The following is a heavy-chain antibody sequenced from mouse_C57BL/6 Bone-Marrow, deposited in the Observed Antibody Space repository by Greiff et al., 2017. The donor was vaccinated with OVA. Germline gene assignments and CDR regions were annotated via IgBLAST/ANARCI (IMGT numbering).Heavy chain of an antibody. CDR1: GYSITSDY. CDR3: ARYTANGDYFDD. D-gene: IGHD1-1*01. Sequence: EVQLVESGPGLAKPSQTLSLTCSVTGYSITSDYWNWIRKFPGNKLEYMGYISYSGSTYNNPSLKSRISIPLDTAKNQYYLQLNSVTTEDTAAYYCARYTANGDYFDDWGQGTTLTVSS. CDR2: ISYSGST. V-gene: IGHV3-8*01. J-gene: IGHJ2*01.